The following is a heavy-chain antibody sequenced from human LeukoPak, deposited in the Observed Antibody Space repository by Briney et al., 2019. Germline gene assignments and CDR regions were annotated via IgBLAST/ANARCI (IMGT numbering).Heavy chain of an antibody. CDR1: GYTLTSYG. CDR3: ARGPGIVGATTRFDY. V-gene: IGHV1-18*01. CDR2: ISDYKCNT. J-gene: IGHJ4*02. Sequence: ATEKVSYKASGYTLTSYGIIWVRQAPAQAREGMGWISDYKCNTNHAQKPQPRDPMTTDTSTSTTYMELRSLRSDHTAVYYCARGPGIVGATTRFDYWGQGTLVTVSS. D-gene: IGHD1-26*01.